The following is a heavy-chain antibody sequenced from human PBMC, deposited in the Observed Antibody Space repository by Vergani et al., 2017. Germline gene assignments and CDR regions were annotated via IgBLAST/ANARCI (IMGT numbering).Heavy chain of an antibody. J-gene: IGHJ4*02. CDR2: IIPIFGTA. CDR1: GGTFSSYA. Sequence: QVQLVQSGAEVKKPGSSVKVSCKASGGTFSSYAISWVRQAPGQGLEWMGGIIPIFGTANYAQKFQGRVTITADESTSTAYMELRSLRSEDTAVYYCARDRVAIVVVPAAIEYALWDWGQGTLVTVSS. D-gene: IGHD2-2*01. CDR3: ARDRVAIVVVPAAIEYALWD. V-gene: IGHV1-69*01.